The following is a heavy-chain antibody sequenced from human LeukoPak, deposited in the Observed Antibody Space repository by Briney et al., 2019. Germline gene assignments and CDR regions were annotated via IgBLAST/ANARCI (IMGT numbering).Heavy chain of an antibody. D-gene: IGHD3-3*02. CDR2: IYSGATT. CDR1: GFTVSTKY. J-gene: IGHJ2*01. CDR3: ARVGDHFHWNLDL. V-gene: IGHV3-53*01. Sequence: GGSLRLSCAASGFTVSTKYMDWVRQAPGKGLEWVSIIYSGATTYYADSVKGRFTISRDTSKNTLSLQMNSLRAEDTAVYFCARVGDHFHWNLDLWGRGTLVSVSS.